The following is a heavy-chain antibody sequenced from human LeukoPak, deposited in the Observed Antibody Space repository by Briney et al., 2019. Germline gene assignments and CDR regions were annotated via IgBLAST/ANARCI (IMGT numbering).Heavy chain of an antibody. CDR3: AGGEGYCSGGSCLALDY. CDR2: IIPIFGTA. Sequence: SSVKVSCKASGGTFSSYAISWVRQAPGQGLEWMGGIIPIFGTANYAQNFQGRVTITADKSTSTAYMELSSLRSEDTAVYYCAGGEGYCSGGSCLALDYWGQGTLVTVSS. D-gene: IGHD2-15*01. CDR1: GGTFSSYA. J-gene: IGHJ4*02. V-gene: IGHV1-69*06.